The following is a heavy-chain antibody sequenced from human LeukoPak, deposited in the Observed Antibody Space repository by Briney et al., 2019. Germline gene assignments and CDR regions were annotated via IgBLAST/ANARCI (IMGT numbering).Heavy chain of an antibody. CDR2: IKSDGTGI. Sequence: GGSLRLSCTASGFTFSDYWMYWVRQAPGEGLVWVSRIKSDGTGILYEDFAEGRFTISRDNAKNALYLQMTSLREEDTAVYYCVRGQTIDYWGQGILVTVSS. CDR3: VRGQTIDY. J-gene: IGHJ4*02. D-gene: IGHD3-10*01. V-gene: IGHV3-74*03. CDR1: GFTFSDYW.